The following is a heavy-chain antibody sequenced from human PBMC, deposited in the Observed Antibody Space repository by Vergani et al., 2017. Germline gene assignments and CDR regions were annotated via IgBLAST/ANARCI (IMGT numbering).Heavy chain of an antibody. CDR2: IIPIFGTT. CDR3: ARGVEMATIRKAFDI. CDR1: GGTFSNYA. Sequence: QVQLVQSGAEVKMPGSSVKVSCKASGGTFSNYAISWVRQAPGQGLEWMGGIIPIFGTTNYAQTFQGRVTITADKSTSTAYMELSSLRSEDTAVYYCARGVEMATIRKAFDIWGQGTMVTVSS. D-gene: IGHD5-24*01. J-gene: IGHJ3*02. V-gene: IGHV1-69*06.